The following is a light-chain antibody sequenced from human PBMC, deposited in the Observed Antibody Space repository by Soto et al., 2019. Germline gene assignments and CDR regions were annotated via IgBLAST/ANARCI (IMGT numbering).Light chain of an antibody. V-gene: IGLV2-8*01. CDR2: EVT. J-gene: IGLJ1*01. CDR1: SSDVGANTY. CDR3: CSYAGTNSL. Sequence: QSVLTQPPSASGSPGQSVTISCTGTSSDVGANTYVSWYQQHPGKAPKIVIYEVTKRPSGVPDRFSGSKSGNTASLTVSGLQAEYEADYYCCSYAGTNSLFGTGTKLTVL.